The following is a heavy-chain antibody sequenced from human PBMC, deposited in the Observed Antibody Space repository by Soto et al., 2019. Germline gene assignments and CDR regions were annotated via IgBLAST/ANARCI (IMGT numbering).Heavy chain of an antibody. CDR3: ATNVVVLAAAIDY. D-gene: IGHD2-15*01. CDR2: ISGSGDSA. V-gene: IGHV3-23*01. Sequence: GGSLRLSCAASGFTFSTHAMSWVRQAPGKGLEWVSGISGSGDSAYYADSVKGRFTISRDSSNNMLYLQMNSLRAEDTAIYYCATNVVVLAAAIDYWGQGALVTVSS. J-gene: IGHJ4*02. CDR1: GFTFSTHA.